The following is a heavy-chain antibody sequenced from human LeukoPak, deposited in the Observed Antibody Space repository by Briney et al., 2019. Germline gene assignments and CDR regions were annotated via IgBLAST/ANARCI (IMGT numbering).Heavy chain of an antibody. CDR3: ARVLVPAAMVLDP. Sequence: PGGSLRLSCAASGFTFSDYYMSWIRQAPGKGLEWVSYISSSGSTIYYADSVKGRFTISRDNAKNSLYLQMNSLRAEDTAVYYCARVLVPAAMVLDPWGQGTLVTVSS. CDR1: GFTFSDYY. D-gene: IGHD2-2*01. J-gene: IGHJ5*02. V-gene: IGHV3-11*01. CDR2: ISSSGSTI.